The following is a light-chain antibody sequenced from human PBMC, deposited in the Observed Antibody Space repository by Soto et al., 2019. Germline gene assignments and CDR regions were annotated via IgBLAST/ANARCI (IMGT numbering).Light chain of an antibody. CDR3: QHCQPYGDSPPLT. J-gene: IGKJ4*01. V-gene: IGKV1-6*02. CDR1: QGIRND. CDR2: AAS. Sequence: AIQVTQSPSSLSASVGDRVTITCRASQGIRNDLSWYQQKPGKAPKLLIYAASSLQSGVPSRFSGSGSGTDFTLTISSLQPEDFAVYYCQHCQPYGDSPPLTFGGGTKVDIK.